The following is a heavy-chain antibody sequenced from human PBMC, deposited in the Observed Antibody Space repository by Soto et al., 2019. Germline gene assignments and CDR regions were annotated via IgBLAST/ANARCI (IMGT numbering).Heavy chain of an antibody. D-gene: IGHD2-15*01. J-gene: IGHJ6*02. V-gene: IGHV1-69*13. Sequence: SVKVSCKASGGTFSSYAISWVRQAPGQGLEWMGGIIPIFGTANYAQKFQGRVTITADESTNTAYMELSSLRSEDTAVYYCARANCSGGSCYSRPYYYGMDVWGQGTTVTVSS. CDR2: IIPIFGTA. CDR3: ARANCSGGSCYSRPYYYGMDV. CDR1: GGTFSSYA.